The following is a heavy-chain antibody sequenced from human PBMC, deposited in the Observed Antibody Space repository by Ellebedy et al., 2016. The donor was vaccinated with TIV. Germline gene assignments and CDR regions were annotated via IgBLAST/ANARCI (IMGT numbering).Heavy chain of an antibody. Sequence: GESLKISCTASGFTLNNYWMTWVRQAPGKGLEWVANIKQDGSEKYYVDSVKGRFTISRDNAKNSLYLQMNSLRAEDTAVYYCSREGLEAGMDLWGQGTTVIVSS. CDR3: SREGLEAGMDL. CDR1: GFTLNNYW. V-gene: IGHV3-7*01. J-gene: IGHJ6*02. CDR2: IKQDGSEK.